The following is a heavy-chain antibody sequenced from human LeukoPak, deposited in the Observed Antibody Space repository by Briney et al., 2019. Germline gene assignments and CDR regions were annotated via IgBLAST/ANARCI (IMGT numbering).Heavy chain of an antibody. CDR1: GGSISSYY. Sequence: RAETLSLPCTVSGGSISSYYGSWLRQPPGGGRECIGYIYYSGSTDYDPSLKSRVTISIDTSKKQFSLKLSSVTAADTAVYYCATQYGSGDYWGQGTLVTVSS. CDR2: IYYSGST. V-gene: IGHV4-59*08. D-gene: IGHD3-10*01. J-gene: IGHJ4*02. CDR3: ATQYGSGDY.